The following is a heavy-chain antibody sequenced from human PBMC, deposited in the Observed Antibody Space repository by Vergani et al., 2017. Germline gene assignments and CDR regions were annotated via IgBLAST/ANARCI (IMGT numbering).Heavy chain of an antibody. D-gene: IGHD2-2*01. CDR1: GFTFSSYG. CDR2: ISYDGSNK. Sequence: QVQLVESGGGVVQPGGSLRLSCAASGFTFSSYGMHWVRQAPGKGLEWVAVISYDGSNKYYADSVKGRFTISRDNSKNTLYLQMNSLRAEDTAVYYCAKDRYCSSTSCSGFGYWGQRTLVTVSS. CDR3: AKDRYCSSTSCSGFGY. J-gene: IGHJ4*02. V-gene: IGHV3-30*18.